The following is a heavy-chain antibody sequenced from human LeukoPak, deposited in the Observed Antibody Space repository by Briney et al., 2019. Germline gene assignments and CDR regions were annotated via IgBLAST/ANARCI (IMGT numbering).Heavy chain of an antibody. V-gene: IGHV3-74*03. CDR2: ISSDGSRT. CDR3: AGGASHSGSYFVY. CDR1: GFTFNTYW. D-gene: IGHD1-26*01. Sequence: GGSLRLSCAASGFTFNTYWMYWVRQGSGKGLVWVSRISSDGSRTEYADSVEGRFTISRDNAKNTLYLQMDSLRAEDTAVYYCAGGASHSGSYFVYWGQGTLVTVSS. J-gene: IGHJ4*02.